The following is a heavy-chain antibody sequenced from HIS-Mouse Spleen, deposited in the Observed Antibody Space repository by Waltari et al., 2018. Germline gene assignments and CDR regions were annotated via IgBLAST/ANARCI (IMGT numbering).Heavy chain of an antibody. CDR3: ARGFVDTAMVDY. CDR2: ISYDGSNK. V-gene: IGHV3-30-3*01. CDR1: GFTFSSYA. Sequence: QVQLVESGGGVVQPGRSLRLSCAASGFTFSSYAMHWVRQAPGKGLGWVEVISYDGSNKYYADSVKGRFTISRDNSKNTLYLQMNSLRAEDTAVYYCARGFVDTAMVDYWGQGTLVTVSS. J-gene: IGHJ4*02. D-gene: IGHD5-18*01.